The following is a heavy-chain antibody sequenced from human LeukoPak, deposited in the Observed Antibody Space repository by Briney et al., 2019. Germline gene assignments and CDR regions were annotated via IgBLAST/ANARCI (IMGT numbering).Heavy chain of an antibody. V-gene: IGHV3-74*01. CDR1: GFTFSSYW. J-gene: IGHJ4*02. Sequence: GESLRLSCAASGFTFSSYWMHWVRQAPGKGLVWVSRINSDGSSTSYADSVKGRFTISRDNAKNTLYLQMNSLRAEDTAVYYCARVPVFQPYYYFDYWGQGTLVTVSS. CDR2: INSDGSST. D-gene: IGHD2-21*01. CDR3: ARVPVFQPYYYFDY.